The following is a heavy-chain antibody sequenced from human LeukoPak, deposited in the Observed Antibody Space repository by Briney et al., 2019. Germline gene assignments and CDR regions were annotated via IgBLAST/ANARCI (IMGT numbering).Heavy chain of an antibody. Sequence: GGSLRLSCAASGFTVSSNYMSWVRQAPGKGLEWVSVIYSGGTTYYADSVTGRFTISRDSSKKTLYLQLNSLRAEDTAVYYCARAYSFGYDSSGYYYAYWGQGTLVTVSS. CDR3: ARAYSFGYDSSGYYYAY. V-gene: IGHV3-53*01. J-gene: IGHJ4*02. CDR1: GFTVSSNY. CDR2: IYSGGTT. D-gene: IGHD3-22*01.